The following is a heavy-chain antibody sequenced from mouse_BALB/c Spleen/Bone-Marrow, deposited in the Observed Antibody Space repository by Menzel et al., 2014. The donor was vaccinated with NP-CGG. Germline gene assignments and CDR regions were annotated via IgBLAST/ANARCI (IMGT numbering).Heavy chain of an antibody. Sequence: EVQRVESGGGLVQPGGSLRLSCATSGFTFTDYYMNWVRQPPGKALEWLGFIRNKAYSYTTEYSASVKGRFTISRDNSQSILYLQVNTLRAEDSATYYCARDMGGLLFDYWGQGTTLTVSS. CDR2: IRNKAYSYTT. J-gene: IGHJ2*01. CDR3: ARDMGGLLFDY. D-gene: IGHD2-3*01. V-gene: IGHV7-3*02. CDR1: GFTFTDYY.